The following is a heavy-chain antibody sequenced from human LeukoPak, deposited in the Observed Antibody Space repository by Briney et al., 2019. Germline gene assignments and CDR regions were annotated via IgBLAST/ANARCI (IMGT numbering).Heavy chain of an antibody. D-gene: IGHD6-13*01. Sequence: PGGSLRLSCAASGFTFSSYGMHWVRQAPGKGLEWVAVISYDGSNKYYADSVKGRFTISRDNSKNTLYLQMNSLRAEDTAVYYCAKGYQQLVPRWGQGTLVTVSS. V-gene: IGHV3-30*18. CDR3: AKGYQQLVPR. CDR2: ISYDGSNK. CDR1: GFTFSSYG. J-gene: IGHJ4*02.